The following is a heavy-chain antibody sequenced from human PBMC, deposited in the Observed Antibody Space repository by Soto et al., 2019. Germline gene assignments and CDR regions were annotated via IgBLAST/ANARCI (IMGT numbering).Heavy chain of an antibody. CDR3: AATPSLQWYYLGV. J-gene: IGHJ6*03. D-gene: IGHD2-15*01. V-gene: IGHV6-1*01. Sequence: QTLSLTCAISGDSVSSNTAAWNWIRQSTSGGLEWLGRTDYRSRWYNDYAVSVRSRITINPDTTENQFSLHVYSVTPEDTSVYYCAATPSLQWYYLGVWGRGTTFTASS. CDR1: GDSVSSNTAA. CDR2: TDYRSRWYN.